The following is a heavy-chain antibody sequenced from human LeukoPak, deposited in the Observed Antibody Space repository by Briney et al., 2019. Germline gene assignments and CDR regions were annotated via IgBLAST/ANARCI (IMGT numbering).Heavy chain of an antibody. CDR3: AKGSNRGVATIDY. Sequence: PGGSLRLSCAASGFTFSSYGMHWVRQAPGKGLEWVAVISYDGSNKYYAESVKGRFTISRDNSKNTLFLQMNSLRAEDTAVYYCAKGSNRGVATIDYWGQGTLVTVSS. J-gene: IGHJ4*02. CDR1: GFTFSSYG. CDR2: ISYDGSNK. V-gene: IGHV3-30*18. D-gene: IGHD5-12*01.